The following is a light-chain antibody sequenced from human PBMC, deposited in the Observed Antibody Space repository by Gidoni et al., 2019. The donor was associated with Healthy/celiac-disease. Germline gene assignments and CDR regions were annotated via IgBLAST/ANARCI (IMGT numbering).Light chain of an antibody. CDR3: SSYTSSSTLV. CDR2: DVS. Sequence: QSALTQHASVSGSPGQSITIPCTGTSSYVGGYNYVSWYQQHPGKAPKLMIYDVSNRPSGVSNRFSGSKSGNTASLTISGLQAEDEADYYCSSYTSSSTLVFGGGTKLTVL. V-gene: IGLV2-14*03. CDR1: SSYVGGYNY. J-gene: IGLJ2*01.